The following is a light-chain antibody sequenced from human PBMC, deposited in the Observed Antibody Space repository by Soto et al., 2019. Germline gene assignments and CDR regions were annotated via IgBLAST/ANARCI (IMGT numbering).Light chain of an antibody. CDR1: QNISSY. Sequence: IVLTHSPATLSLSPRIRATLSFMASQNISSYLIWYQQKPGQAPRLLIYDVSNRATGIPARFSGSGSGTDFTLTISSLEPEDFAVYYCQQRSNWPRTFGQGTKVDIK. V-gene: IGKV3-11*01. CDR3: QQRSNWPRT. CDR2: DVS. J-gene: IGKJ1*01.